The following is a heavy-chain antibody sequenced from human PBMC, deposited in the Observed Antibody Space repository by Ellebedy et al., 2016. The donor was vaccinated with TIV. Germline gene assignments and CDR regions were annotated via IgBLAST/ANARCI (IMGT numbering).Heavy chain of an antibody. D-gene: IGHD1-26*01. CDR1: GFTFINYD. CDR2: IASDGGNK. CDR3: ANRPNGVGYLQL. Sequence: GGSLRLXXAASGFTFINYDMHWVRQAPGKGLEWVAVIASDGGNKYYADSVKGRFTISRDNSKNTLDLQMNSLRAEDTAIYYFANRPNGVGYLQLWGQGSLVIVSS. V-gene: IGHV3-30*18. J-gene: IGHJ1*01.